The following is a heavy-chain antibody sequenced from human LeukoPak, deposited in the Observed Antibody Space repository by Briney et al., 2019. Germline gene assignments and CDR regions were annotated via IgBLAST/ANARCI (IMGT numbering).Heavy chain of an antibody. CDR1: GFTFSSYG. D-gene: IGHD6-19*01. Sequence: GGSLRLSCAASGFTFSSYGMSWVRQAPGKGLEWVSVIYSGGSTYYADSVKGRFTISRDNSKNTLYLQMNSLRAEDTAVYYCARSPQWLVYRWFDPWGQGTLVTVSS. V-gene: IGHV3-53*01. J-gene: IGHJ5*02. CDR3: ARSPQWLVYRWFDP. CDR2: IYSGGST.